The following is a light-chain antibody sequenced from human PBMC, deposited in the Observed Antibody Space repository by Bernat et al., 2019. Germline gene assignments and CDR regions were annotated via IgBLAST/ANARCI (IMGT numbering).Light chain of an antibody. V-gene: IGLV1-44*01. Sequence: QSILTQPPSASGTPGQRVTIYCSGGSTNIGSNTVNWYQQVPGTAPKLLIFSKNQRPSGVPDRISGSKAGTSASLAISGLQPDDEADYYCGTWDGRLNVWLFGGGTKLTVL. CDR2: SKN. CDR3: GTWDGRLNVWL. J-gene: IGLJ2*01. CDR1: STNIGSNT.